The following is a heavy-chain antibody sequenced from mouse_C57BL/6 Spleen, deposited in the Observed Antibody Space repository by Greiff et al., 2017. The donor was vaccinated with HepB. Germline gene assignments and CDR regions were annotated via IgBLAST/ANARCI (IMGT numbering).Heavy chain of an antibody. CDR2: INPYNGGT. V-gene: IGHV1-19*01. CDR1: GYTFTDYY. J-gene: IGHJ3*01. Sequence: VQLKQSGPVLVKPGASVKMSCKASGYTFTDYYMNWVKQSHGKSLEWIGVINPYNGGTSYNQKFKGKATLTVDKSSSTAYMELNSLTSEDSAVYYWARSYDGSSYGFAYWGQGTLVTVSA. CDR3: ARSYDGSSYGFAY. D-gene: IGHD1-1*01.